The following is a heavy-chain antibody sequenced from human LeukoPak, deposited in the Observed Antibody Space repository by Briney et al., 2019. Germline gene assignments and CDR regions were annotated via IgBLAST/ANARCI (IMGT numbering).Heavy chain of an antibody. CDR1: GFTFSNYA. CDR3: AKDGIGVAGTSAWY. Sequence: GGSLRLSCAASGFTFSNYAMSWVRQAPGKGLEWVSTSSDSGGRTYYADSVKGRFTISKDNSKDTLYLQMNSLRAEDTAVYYCAKDGIGVAGTSAWYWGQGTQVTVSS. V-gene: IGHV3-23*01. D-gene: IGHD6-19*01. CDR2: SSDSGGRT. J-gene: IGHJ4*02.